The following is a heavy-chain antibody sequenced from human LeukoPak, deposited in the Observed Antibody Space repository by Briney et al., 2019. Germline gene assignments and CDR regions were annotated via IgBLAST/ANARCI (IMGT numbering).Heavy chain of an antibody. CDR1: GGSFSGYY. V-gene: IGHV4-34*01. Sequence: SETLSLTCAVYGGSFSGYYWSWIRQPPGRGLEWIGEINHSGSTNYNPSLKSRVTISVDTSKNQFSLKLSSVTAADTAVYYCARASSYGLDYWGQGTLVTVSS. CDR3: ARASSYGLDY. CDR2: INHSGST. J-gene: IGHJ4*02. D-gene: IGHD5-18*01.